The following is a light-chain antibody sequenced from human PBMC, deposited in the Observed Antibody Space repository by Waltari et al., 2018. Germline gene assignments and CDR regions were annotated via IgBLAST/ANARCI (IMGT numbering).Light chain of an antibody. CDR2: VNSDGRH. CDR1: SGHSSKI. Sequence: QLVLTQSPSASASLGASVKLTCTLSSGHSSKIIAWHQQQPEKGPRYLMKVNSDGRHSKGDEIPDRFSGSSSGAERYLTIASVQSEDEADYYCQTGGHGTWVFGGGTKLTVL. J-gene: IGLJ3*02. CDR3: QTGGHGTWV. V-gene: IGLV4-69*01.